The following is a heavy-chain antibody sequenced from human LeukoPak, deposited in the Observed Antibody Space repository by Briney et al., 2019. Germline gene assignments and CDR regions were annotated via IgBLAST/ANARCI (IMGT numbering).Heavy chain of an antibody. CDR3: ARRCSSGWYASKGARFDP. D-gene: IGHD6-19*01. J-gene: IGHJ5*02. CDR1: GGSFSGYY. CDR2: INHSGST. V-gene: IGHV4-34*01. Sequence: PSETLSLTCAVYGGSFSGYYWSWIRQPPGEGLEWIGEINHSGSTNYNPSLKSRVTISVDTSKNQFSLKLSSVTAADTAVYYCARRCSSGWYASKGARFDPWGQGTLVTVSS.